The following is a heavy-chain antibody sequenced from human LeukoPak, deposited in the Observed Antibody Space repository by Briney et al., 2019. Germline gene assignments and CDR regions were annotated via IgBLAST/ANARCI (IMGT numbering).Heavy chain of an antibody. Sequence: GGSLRLSCAASGFTFGSSSMSWVRQAPGRGLEWVAAISGSGGSTEYADSLKGRFTISRDNSKNTLYLQMNSLRAEDTAVYYCARGAFGPWGQGTLVTVSS. CDR2: ISGSGGST. V-gene: IGHV3-23*01. CDR3: ARGAFGP. J-gene: IGHJ5*02. CDR1: GFTFGSSS.